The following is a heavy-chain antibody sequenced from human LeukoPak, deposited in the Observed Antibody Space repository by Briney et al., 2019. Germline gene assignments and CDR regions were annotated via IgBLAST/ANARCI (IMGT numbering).Heavy chain of an antibody. CDR2: INHSGST. CDR3: ARGSIVVVPAAKGGLKVWFDP. J-gene: IGHJ5*02. Sequence: KASETLSLTCAVYGGSFSGYYWSWIRQPPGEGLEWIGEINHSGSTNYNPSLKSRVTISVDTSKNQFSLKLSSVTAADTAVYYCARGSIVVVPAAKGGLKVWFDPWGQGTLVTVSS. CDR1: GGSFSGYY. D-gene: IGHD2-2*01. V-gene: IGHV4-34*01.